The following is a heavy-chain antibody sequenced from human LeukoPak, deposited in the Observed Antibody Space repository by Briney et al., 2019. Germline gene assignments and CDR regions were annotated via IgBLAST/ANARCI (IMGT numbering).Heavy chain of an antibody. V-gene: IGHV1-18*01. CDR3: ARGDYGDY. J-gene: IGHJ4*02. CDR2: ISSYNGNT. CDR1: GYAFTTYG. Sequence: ASVEVSCKASGYAFTTYGISWVRQAPGQGLEWMGWISSYNGNTNYAQKLQGRVTMTTDTSTSTAYMELRSLISDDTAVYYCARGDYGDYWGQGTLVTVSS.